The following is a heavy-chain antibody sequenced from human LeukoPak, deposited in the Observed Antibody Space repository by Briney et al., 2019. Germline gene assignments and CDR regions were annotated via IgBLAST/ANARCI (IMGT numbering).Heavy chain of an antibody. CDR3: AKDASTVPLHADY. J-gene: IGHJ4*02. CDR1: GFTFSSFG. D-gene: IGHD4-17*01. V-gene: IGHV3-30*18. CDR2: LSYDGSNS. Sequence: PGGSLRLSCAASGFTFSSFGMHWVRQAPGKGLEWVAVLSYDGSNSYYADSVKGRFTISRDNSKNTLYPQMNSLRGKDTAVYYCAKDASTVPLHADYWGQETLVTVSS.